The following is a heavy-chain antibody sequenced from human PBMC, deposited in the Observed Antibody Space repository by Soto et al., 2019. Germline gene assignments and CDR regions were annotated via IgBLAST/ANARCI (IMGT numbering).Heavy chain of an antibody. J-gene: IGHJ4*02. Sequence: SETLSLTCTVSGGSISSGGYYWSWIRQHPGKGLEWIGCIYYSGSTYYNPSLKSRVTISVDTSKNQFSLKLSSVTAADTAVYYCASGRWYYYDSSGYYSPYFDYWGQGTLVTVSS. CDR3: ASGRWYYYDSSGYYSPYFDY. V-gene: IGHV4-31*03. CDR2: IYYSGST. D-gene: IGHD3-22*01. CDR1: GGSISSGGYY.